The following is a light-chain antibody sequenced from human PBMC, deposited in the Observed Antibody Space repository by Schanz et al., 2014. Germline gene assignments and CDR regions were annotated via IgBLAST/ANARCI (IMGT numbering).Light chain of an antibody. CDR2: GAS. Sequence: EIVMTQSPATLSVSPGERATLSCRASQSVSSSYLAWYQQKPGQAPRLLIYGASTRATGIPAKFSGSGSETDFTLTISRLEPEDFAVYYCQQYGSSPMYTFGQGTKLEIK. CDR3: QQYGSSPMYT. J-gene: IGKJ2*01. CDR1: QSVSSSY. V-gene: IGKV3-20*01.